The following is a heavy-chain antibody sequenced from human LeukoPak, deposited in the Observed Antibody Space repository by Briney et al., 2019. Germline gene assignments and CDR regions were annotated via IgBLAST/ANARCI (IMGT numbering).Heavy chain of an antibody. CDR3: ARAGGGYSSGWGAFDI. D-gene: IGHD5-18*01. Sequence: ASVKVSCKASGYTFTAYYIHWVRQAPGQGLEGLEWINPASGGTSYAQKFQGRVTMTSDTSISTAYMELSRLRSDDTAVYFCARAGGGYSSGWGAFDIWGQGTMVTVSS. V-gene: IGHV1-2*02. CDR1: GYTFTAYY. CDR2: INPASGGT. J-gene: IGHJ3*02.